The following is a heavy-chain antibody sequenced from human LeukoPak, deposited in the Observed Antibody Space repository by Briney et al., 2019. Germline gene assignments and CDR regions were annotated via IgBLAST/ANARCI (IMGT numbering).Heavy chain of an antibody. CDR3: ARHVRRLNDAFDT. CDR2: IYYTGTT. V-gene: IGHV4-39*01. CDR1: GGSISTSSYY. J-gene: IGHJ3*02. D-gene: IGHD6-25*01. Sequence: SETLSLTCTVSGGSISTSSYYWGWIRQPPAKGLEWIGSIYYTGTTYYNLSLRSRLTISVNTSKNQFSLNLTSVTAADTAIYYCARHVRRLNDAFDTWGQGTMVTVSS.